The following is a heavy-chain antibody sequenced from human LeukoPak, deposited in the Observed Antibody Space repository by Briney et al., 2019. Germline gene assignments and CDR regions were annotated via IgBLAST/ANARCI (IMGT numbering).Heavy chain of an antibody. CDR3: VRDSRGTPYYFDS. V-gene: IGHV1-18*01. D-gene: IGHD1-1*01. CDR1: GYTFTSYG. CDR2: INPSNGDR. Sequence: ASVKVSCKASGYTFTSYGISWVRQAPGQGLEWLGWINPSNGDRNCARNLQDRVTMNTDTSTRSAYMELRSLTSDDTAVYYCVRDSRGTPYYFDSWGQGTLVTVSS. J-gene: IGHJ4*02.